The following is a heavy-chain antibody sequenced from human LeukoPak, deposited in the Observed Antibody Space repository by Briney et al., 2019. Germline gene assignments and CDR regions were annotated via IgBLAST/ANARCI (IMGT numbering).Heavy chain of an antibody. CDR1: GGSLSGYY. CDR2: INHSGST. D-gene: IGHD3-22*01. Sequence: SETLSLTCAVYGGSLSGYYWSWIRQPPGKGLEWIGEINHSGSTNYNPYLKSRVTISVDTSKNQFSLKLSSVTAADRAVYYCARDDSSGYPDYWGQGTLVTVSS. V-gene: IGHV4-34*01. CDR3: ARDDSSGYPDY. J-gene: IGHJ4*02.